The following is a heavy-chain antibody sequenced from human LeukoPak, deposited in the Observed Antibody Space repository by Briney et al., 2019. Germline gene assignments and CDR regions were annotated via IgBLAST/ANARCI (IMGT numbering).Heavy chain of an antibody. CDR3: ARPSPRYY. CDR2: ISGSGTNT. V-gene: IGHV3-48*03. Sequence: GGSLRLSCPASGFIFSSYALHWVRQAPGKGLEWVSGISGSGTNTYYADSVKGRFTISRDNAKNSLYLHMNSLRAEDTAVYYCARPSPRYYWGQGTLVTVSS. J-gene: IGHJ4*02. CDR1: GFIFSSYA.